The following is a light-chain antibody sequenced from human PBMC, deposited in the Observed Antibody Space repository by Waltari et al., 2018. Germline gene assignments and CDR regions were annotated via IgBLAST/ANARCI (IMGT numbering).Light chain of an antibody. CDR1: QSISNW. Sequence: DIQMTQSPSSLSASVGDRVTITCRASQSISNWLAWYQQKPGKAPNLLIYRASSLETGVPSRFSGSGSGTECTLTISSLQPDDFATYYCQQYTLPPWTFGQGTKVEI. J-gene: IGKJ1*01. V-gene: IGKV1-5*03. CDR2: RAS. CDR3: QQYTLPPWT.